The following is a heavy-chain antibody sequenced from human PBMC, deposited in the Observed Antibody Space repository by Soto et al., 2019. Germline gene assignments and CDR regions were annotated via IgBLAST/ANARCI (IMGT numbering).Heavy chain of an antibody. Sequence: QVQLQESGPGLVKPSQTLSLTCTVSGASITSGGYFWTWIRQHPGKGLEWIGYIYYSGSTYYNPSLKSRVTMSADAYKKQFSLRLSFVTAADTGMYSCARFAGASSDFWGQGTLVTVSS. V-gene: IGHV4-31*02. CDR3: ARFAGASSDF. D-gene: IGHD6-6*01. J-gene: IGHJ4*02. CDR1: GASITSGGYF. CDR2: IYYSGST.